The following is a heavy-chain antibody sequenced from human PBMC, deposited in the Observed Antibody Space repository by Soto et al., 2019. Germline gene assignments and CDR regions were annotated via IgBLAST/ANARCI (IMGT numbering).Heavy chain of an antibody. CDR3: ARDRRVVVVPAAISYYYGMDV. CDR2: INQDGGEK. CDR1: GFSCSSYW. Sequence: GGSLRLSCAASGFSCSSYWMSWVRQAPGEGLEWVANINQDGGEKYYVDSVKGRFTISRDNAKNSLYLEMDNLGAEDTAVYYCARDRRVVVVPAAISYYYGMDVWGQGTTVTVSS. J-gene: IGHJ6*02. V-gene: IGHV3-7*03. D-gene: IGHD2-2*02.